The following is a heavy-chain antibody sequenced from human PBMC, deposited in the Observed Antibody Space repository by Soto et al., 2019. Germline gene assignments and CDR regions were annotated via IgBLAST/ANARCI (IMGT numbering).Heavy chain of an antibody. CDR1: GGTFSSYA. Sequence: ASVKVSCKASGGTFSSYAISWVRQAPGQGLEWMGGIIPIFGTANYAQKLQGRVTITANESTSTAYMELSSLRSEDTAVYYCARRRYSGYDGFYYYCGMDVWRQGTTVKVSS. J-gene: IGHJ6*02. D-gene: IGHD5-12*01. V-gene: IGHV1-69*13. CDR3: ARRRYSGYDGFYYYCGMDV. CDR2: IIPIFGTA.